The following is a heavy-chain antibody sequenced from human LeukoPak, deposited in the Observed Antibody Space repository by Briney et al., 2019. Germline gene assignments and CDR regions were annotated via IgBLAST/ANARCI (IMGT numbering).Heavy chain of an antibody. CDR3: ARRWYDSSGYSRHFDY. CDR1: GYSFTTYW. D-gene: IGHD3-22*01. CDR2: IYPGDSDT. J-gene: IGHJ4*02. V-gene: IGHV5-51*01. Sequence: GESLKVSCKGSGYSFTTYWIGWVRQMPGKGLEWMGNIYPGDSDTRYSPSFQGQVTISADKSITTAYLQWSSLRASDTAIYYCARRWYDSSGYSRHFDYWGQGTLVTVPS.